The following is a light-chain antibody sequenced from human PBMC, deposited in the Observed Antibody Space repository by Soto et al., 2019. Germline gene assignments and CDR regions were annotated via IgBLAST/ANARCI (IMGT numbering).Light chain of an antibody. CDR3: ISYTSISTLDV. CDR2: EVS. J-gene: IGLJ2*01. V-gene: IGLV2-14*01. CDR1: SSDVGSYDH. Sequence: QSVLTQPASVSGSPGQSITISCSGTSSDVGSYDHVAWYQQFPGKTPKLMIYEVSNRPSGVSSRFSGSKSGNTASLTISGLQAEDEADYYCISYTSISTLDVFGGGTKLTVL.